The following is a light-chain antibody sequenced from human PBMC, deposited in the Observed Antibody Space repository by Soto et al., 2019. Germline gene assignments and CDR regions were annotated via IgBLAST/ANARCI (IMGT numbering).Light chain of an antibody. J-gene: IGKJ5*01. CDR3: QQLNTYPIT. Sequence: IQLTQSPSTLSASVGDRVTITCRASQGISSYLAWYQQKPGKAPKLLIYGASTLEGGVPFRFSGSGSGTDFTLTISSLQPEDFATYYCQQLNTYPITFGQGTRLEIK. CDR2: GAS. CDR1: QGISSY. V-gene: IGKV1-9*01.